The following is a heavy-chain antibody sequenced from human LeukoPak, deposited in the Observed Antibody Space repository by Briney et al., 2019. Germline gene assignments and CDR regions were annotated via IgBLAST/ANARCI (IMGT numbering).Heavy chain of an antibody. CDR3: ARDRWIFGVVISYFDY. CDR2: IKQDGSEK. V-gene: IGHV3-7*01. D-gene: IGHD3-3*01. J-gene: IGHJ4*02. Sequence: GGSLRLSCAVSGFTFSSYWVTWVRQAPGKGLEWVANIKQDGSEKYYVDSVKGRFTISRDNAKNSLYLQMNSLRAEDTAVYYWARDRWIFGVVISYFDYWGQGTLVTASS. CDR1: GFTFSSYW.